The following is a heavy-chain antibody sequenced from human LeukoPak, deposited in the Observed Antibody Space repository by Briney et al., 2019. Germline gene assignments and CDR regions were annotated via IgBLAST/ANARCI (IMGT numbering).Heavy chain of an antibody. J-gene: IGHJ4*02. CDR2: ISYDGSNK. D-gene: IGHD3-9*01. CDR1: GFTFSSYA. CDR3: ARGDYDILTGFGQHPGNDY. V-gene: IGHV3-30*04. Sequence: PGGSLRLSCAASGFTFSSYAMHWVRQAPGKGLEWVAVISYDGSNKYYADSVKGRFTISRDNAKNTLYLQMNSLRAEATAVYYCARGDYDILTGFGQHPGNDYWGQGTLVTVSS.